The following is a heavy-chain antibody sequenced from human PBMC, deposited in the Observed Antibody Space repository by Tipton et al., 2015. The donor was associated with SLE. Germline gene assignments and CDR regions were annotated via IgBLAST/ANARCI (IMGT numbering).Heavy chain of an antibody. Sequence: TLSLTCTVCGGAISSSPYDWAWIRQRPGKVLDWIGTVYSGGNTYHIRSLKTRVTISVDTSRNQFSLKLTSVTAADTAVYYCAIPTVGATGGFDSWGHGTLVIVSS. V-gene: IGHV4-39*07. CDR2: VYSGGNT. D-gene: IGHD1-26*01. CDR3: AIPTVGATGGFDS. CDR1: GGAISSSPYD. J-gene: IGHJ4*01.